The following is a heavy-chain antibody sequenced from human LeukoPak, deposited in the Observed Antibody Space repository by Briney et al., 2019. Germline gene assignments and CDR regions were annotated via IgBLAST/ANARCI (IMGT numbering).Heavy chain of an antibody. D-gene: IGHD3-3*01. CDR3: AKDHYWSIDY. V-gene: IGHV3-74*01. CDR2: IKGDGIST. Sequence: GGSLRLPCAASGFDFSSNWMHWVRHAPGQGLVWVSRIKGDGISTNYADSVKGRFTISRDIAKNTLYLQMNSLRAEDTGVYYCAKDHYWSIDYWGRGTLVTVSS. J-gene: IGHJ4*02. CDR1: GFDFSSNW.